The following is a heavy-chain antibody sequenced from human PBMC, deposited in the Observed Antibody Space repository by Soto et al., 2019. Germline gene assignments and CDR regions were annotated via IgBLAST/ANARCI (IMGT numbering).Heavy chain of an antibody. CDR3: ARGAGYCSGDCWNDYYHAMDV. Sequence: AAVKVSCKASGYIVTNYAVHWVSQAPGQRLEWVGWINVGTGNTKYSQNFQGRVTITSDTSATTAYMELSSLRSGDTAVYYCARGAGYCSGDCWNDYYHAMDVWGQGTTVTISS. CDR2: INVGTGNT. J-gene: IGHJ6*02. V-gene: IGHV1-3*01. D-gene: IGHD2-21*02. CDR1: GYIVTNYA.